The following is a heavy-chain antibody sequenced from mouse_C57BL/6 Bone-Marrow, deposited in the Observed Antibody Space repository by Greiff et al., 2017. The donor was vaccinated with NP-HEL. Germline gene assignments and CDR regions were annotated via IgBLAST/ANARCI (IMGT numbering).Heavy chain of an antibody. CDR3: ASLYDGFSDY. V-gene: IGHV1-19*01. CDR2: INPYNGGT. Sequence: VQLQQSGPVLVKPGASVKMSCKASGYTFTDYYMNWVKQSHGKSLEWIGVINPYNGGTSYNQKFKGKATLTVDKSSSTAYMELNSLTSEDSAVYYCASLYDGFSDYWGQGTTLTVSS. CDR1: GYTFTDYY. J-gene: IGHJ2*01. D-gene: IGHD2-3*01.